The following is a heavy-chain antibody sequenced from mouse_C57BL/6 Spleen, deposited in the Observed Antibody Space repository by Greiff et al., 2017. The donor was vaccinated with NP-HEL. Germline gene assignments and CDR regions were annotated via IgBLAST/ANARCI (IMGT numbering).Heavy chain of an antibody. Sequence: EVQLVESEGGLVQPGSSMKLSCTASGFTFSDYYMAWVRQVPEKGLEWVANINYDGSSTYYLDSLKSRFIISRDNAKNILYLQMSSLKSEDTATYYCARANWGDYYAMDYWGQGTSVTVSS. D-gene: IGHD4-1*01. CDR1: GFTFSDYY. CDR3: ARANWGDYYAMDY. V-gene: IGHV5-16*01. J-gene: IGHJ4*01. CDR2: INYDGSST.